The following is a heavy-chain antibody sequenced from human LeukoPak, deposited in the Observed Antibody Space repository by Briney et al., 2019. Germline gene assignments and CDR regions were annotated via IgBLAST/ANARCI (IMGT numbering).Heavy chain of an antibody. CDR2: IYTSGST. CDR1: GGSISSGSYY. D-gene: IGHD3-3*02. J-gene: IGHJ4*02. CDR3: ARAAFHIGIFGVAPGYYFDY. V-gene: IGHV4-61*02. Sequence: SQTLSLTCTVSGGSISSGSYYWSWIRQPAGKGLEWIGRIYTSGSTNYNPSLKSRVTISVDTSKNQFSQKLSSVTAADTAVYYCARAAFHIGIFGVAPGYYFDYWGQGTLVTVSS.